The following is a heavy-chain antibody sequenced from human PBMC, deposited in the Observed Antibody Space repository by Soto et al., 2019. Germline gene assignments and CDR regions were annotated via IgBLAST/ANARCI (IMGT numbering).Heavy chain of an antibody. CDR3: ARDGRVSFYYYGMDV. CDR1: GYTFSNYG. J-gene: IGHJ6*02. CDR2: ATALNGDT. Sequence: QVLLVQSGAEVKRPGASVKVSCKASGYTFSNYGITWVRQAPGHGLEWLGWATALNGDTNYAQNVRERVPLTTDPSTETSYMELSSLRPDDTAVYYCARDGRVSFYYYGMDVWGQGTTVIVSS. V-gene: IGHV1-18*01.